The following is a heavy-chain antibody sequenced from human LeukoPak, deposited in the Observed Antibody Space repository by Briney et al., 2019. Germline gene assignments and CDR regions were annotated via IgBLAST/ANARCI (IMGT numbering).Heavy chain of an antibody. CDR3: ARSPYYGGSYFEY. J-gene: IGHJ4*02. Sequence: PSETLSLTCRVSGGSLSSYYWSWIRQPPGKGLEGIGYIYYSGRTNYNPSLTSRVTISVDTSKNQFSLKLSSVTAADRAVYYCARSPYYGGSYFEYWGQGALVTVSS. CDR1: GGSLSSYY. D-gene: IGHD4-23*01. V-gene: IGHV4-59*01. CDR2: IYYSGRT.